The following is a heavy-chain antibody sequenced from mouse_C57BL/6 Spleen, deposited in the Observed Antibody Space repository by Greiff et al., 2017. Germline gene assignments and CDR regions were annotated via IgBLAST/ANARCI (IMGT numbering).Heavy chain of an antibody. CDR2: IYPGDGDT. CDR3: AREIESSGYPCAY. Sequence: QVQLQQSGPELVKPGASVKISCKASGYAFSSSWMNWVKQRPGKGLEWIGRIYPGDGDTNYNGKFKGKATLTADKSSSTTYMQLSSLTSEDSAVYFYAREIESSGYPCAYCGQGTLVTV. D-gene: IGHD3-2*02. V-gene: IGHV1-82*01. J-gene: IGHJ3*01. CDR1: GYAFSSSW.